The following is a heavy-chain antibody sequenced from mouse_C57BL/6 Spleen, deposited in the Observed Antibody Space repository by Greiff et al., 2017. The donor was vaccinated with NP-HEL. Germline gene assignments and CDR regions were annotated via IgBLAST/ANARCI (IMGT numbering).Heavy chain of an antibody. CDR2: INPNNGGT. V-gene: IGHV1-18*01. Sequence: EVQLQQSGPELVKPGASVKIPCKASGYTFTDYNMDWVKQSHGKSLEWIGDINPNNGGTIYNQKFKGKATLTVYKSSSTSYMVLRSLTSEDTAVYYCARNGGYYSYWYFDVWGTGTTVTVSS. J-gene: IGHJ1*03. CDR1: GYTFTDYN. D-gene: IGHD2-3*01. CDR3: ARNGGYYSYWYFDV.